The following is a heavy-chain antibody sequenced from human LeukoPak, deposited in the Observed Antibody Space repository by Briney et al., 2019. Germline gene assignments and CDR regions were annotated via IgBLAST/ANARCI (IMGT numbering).Heavy chain of an antibody. CDR1: GGTFSSYA. J-gene: IGHJ4*02. CDR3: ARAPADYYDSSGFYYFDY. CDR2: IIPIFGTA. D-gene: IGHD3-22*01. Sequence: ASVKVSCKASGGTFSSYAISWVRQAPGQGLEWMGGIIPIFGTANYAQKFQGRVTITADESTSTAYMELSSLRSEDTAVYYCARAPADYYDSSGFYYFDYWGQGTLVTVSS. V-gene: IGHV1-69*13.